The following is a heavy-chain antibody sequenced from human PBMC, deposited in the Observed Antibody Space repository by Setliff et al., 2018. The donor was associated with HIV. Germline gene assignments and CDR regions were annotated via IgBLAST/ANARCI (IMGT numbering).Heavy chain of an antibody. CDR3: AAQGVL. CDR2: ISSSGTTP. CDR1: GSGRSGFTFSDYY. V-gene: IGHV3-11*04. Sequence: PGGSLRLSCAGSGSGRSGFTFSDYYMRWVRQAPGKGLEWLSYISSSGTTPYYADSVKGRFTISRDNAKNSVLLQMNSLRVEDTAVYFCAAQGVLWGKGTQVTVSS. J-gene: IGHJ4*02.